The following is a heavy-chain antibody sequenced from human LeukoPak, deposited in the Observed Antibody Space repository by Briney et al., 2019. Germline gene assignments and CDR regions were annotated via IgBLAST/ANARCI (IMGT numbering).Heavy chain of an antibody. J-gene: IGHJ3*02. Sequence: SETLSLTCAVSGGSISSSNWWSWVRQPPGKGLEWIGEIYHSGSTNYNPSLKSRVTISVDKSKNQFSLKLSSVTAADTAVYYCASTIAYCGGDCPTNAFDIWGQGTMVTVSS. CDR1: GGSISSSNW. V-gene: IGHV4-4*02. D-gene: IGHD2-21*01. CDR2: IYHSGST. CDR3: ASTIAYCGGDCPTNAFDI.